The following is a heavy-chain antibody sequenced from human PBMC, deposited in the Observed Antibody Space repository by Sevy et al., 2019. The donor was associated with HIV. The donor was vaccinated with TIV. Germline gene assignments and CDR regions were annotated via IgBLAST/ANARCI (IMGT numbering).Heavy chain of an antibody. J-gene: IGHJ4*02. V-gene: IGHV1-69*13. CDR3: ARGGGNGWYYFDY. Sequence: ASVKVSCKASGGTFSSYGISWVRQAPGQGLEGMGGIIPILGTVNYAQKFQGRVTITADESTKTAYMELSSLRSEDTAVYYCARGGGNGWYYFDYWGQETLVTVSS. CDR2: IIPILGTV. D-gene: IGHD6-19*01. CDR1: GGTFSSYG.